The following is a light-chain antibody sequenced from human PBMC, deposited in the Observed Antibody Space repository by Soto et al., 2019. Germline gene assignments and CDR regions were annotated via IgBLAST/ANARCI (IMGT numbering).Light chain of an antibody. CDR1: SSDVGAYNY. CDR3: CSDAGSYSFL. Sequence: QSVLTQPPSVSGSPGQSVTISCTGTSSDVGAYNYVSWYQQHPGKAPKVVIYDVTERPSGVPDRFSGSKSGNTASLTISGLQAEDEADYYCCSDAGSYSFLFGTGTKLTVL. J-gene: IGLJ1*01. V-gene: IGLV2-11*01. CDR2: DVT.